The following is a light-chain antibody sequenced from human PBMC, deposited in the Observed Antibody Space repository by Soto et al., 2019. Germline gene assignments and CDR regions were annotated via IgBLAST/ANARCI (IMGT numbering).Light chain of an antibody. J-gene: IGLJ1*01. V-gene: IGLV2-23*02. CDR3: CSSAGSSTTYV. CDR2: EVS. CDR1: SSDVGSYNL. Sequence: QSALTQPASVSGSPGQSITISCTGTSSDVGSYNLVSWYQQHPGKAPKLMIYEVSKRPSGVSNRFSGSKSGNTASLTISGLPAEDEADYYCCSSAGSSTTYVFGTGTKLTVL.